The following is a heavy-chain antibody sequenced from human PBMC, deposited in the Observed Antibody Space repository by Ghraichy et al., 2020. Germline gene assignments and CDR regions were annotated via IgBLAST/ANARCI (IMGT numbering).Heavy chain of an antibody. D-gene: IGHD2-15*01. CDR1: GGSISSYY. CDR2: IYYSGST. J-gene: IGHJ6*02. V-gene: IGHV4-59*01. Sequence: SETLSLTCTVSGGSISSYYWSWIRQPPGKGLEWIGYIYYSGSTNYNPSLKSRVTISVDTSKNQFSLKLSSVTAADTAVYYCARDCSGGSCYSGVDSTLRLRQGGYYYYGMDVWGQGTTVTVSS. CDR3: ARDCSGGSCYSGVDSTLRLRQGGYYYYGMDV.